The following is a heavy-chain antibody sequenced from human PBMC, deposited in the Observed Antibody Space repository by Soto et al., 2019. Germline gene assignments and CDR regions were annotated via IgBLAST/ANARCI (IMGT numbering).Heavy chain of an antibody. CDR2: ISAYNGNT. D-gene: IGHD3-22*01. Sequence: GASVKVSCKASGYTFTSYGISWVRQAPGQGLEWMGWISAYNGNTNYAQKLQGRVTMTTDTSTSTAYMELRSLRSDDTAVYYCARDQQFLVVVIEYYYYYGMDVWGQGTTVTVS. V-gene: IGHV1-18*01. CDR3: ARDQQFLVVVIEYYYYYGMDV. J-gene: IGHJ6*02. CDR1: GYTFTSYG.